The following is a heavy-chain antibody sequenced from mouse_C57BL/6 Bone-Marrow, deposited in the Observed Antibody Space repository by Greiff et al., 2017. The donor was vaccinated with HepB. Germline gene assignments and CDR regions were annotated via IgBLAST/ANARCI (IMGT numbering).Heavy chain of an antibody. CDR3: ARVKKESHDGSSYRYCDV. Sequence: EVQVVESGGGLVKPGGSLKLSCAASGFTFSSYAMSWVRQTPEKRLEWVATISDGGSYTYYPDNVKGRVTISRDNAKTNLNRQMSHLKSEDTAMYYGARVKKESHDGSSYRYCDVWGTGTTVTVSS. J-gene: IGHJ1*03. CDR2: ISDGGSYT. CDR1: GFTFSSYA. V-gene: IGHV5-4*01. D-gene: IGHD1-1*01.